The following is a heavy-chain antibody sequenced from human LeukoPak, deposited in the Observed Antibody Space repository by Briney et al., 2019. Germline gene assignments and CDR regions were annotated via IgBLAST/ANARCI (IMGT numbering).Heavy chain of an antibody. D-gene: IGHD2-21*01. CDR2: IYYSGST. Sequence: SETLSLTCTVSGGSISSSSYYWGWIRQPPGKGLEWIGSIYYSGSTYYNPSLKSRVTISVDTSKNQFSLKLSSVTAADTAVYYCVGGFSFVGGGDYYYYGMDVWGQGTTVTVSS. CDR1: GGSISSSSYY. CDR3: VGGFSFVGGGDYYYYGMDV. V-gene: IGHV4-39*01. J-gene: IGHJ6*02.